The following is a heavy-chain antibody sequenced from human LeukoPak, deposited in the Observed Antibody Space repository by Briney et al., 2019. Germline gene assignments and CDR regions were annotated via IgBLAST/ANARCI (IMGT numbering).Heavy chain of an antibody. V-gene: IGHV3-23*01. Sequence: GGSLRLSCAASGFIFSSYAMNWVRQAPEKGLEWVSTISGSGGYTYYADSVKGRFTISRDNSKNTLYLQMNSLRAEDTAVYYCARDKTEQWLVLEAFDIWGQGTVVTVSS. D-gene: IGHD6-19*01. CDR2: ISGSGGYT. J-gene: IGHJ3*02. CDR1: GFIFSSYA. CDR3: ARDKTEQWLVLEAFDI.